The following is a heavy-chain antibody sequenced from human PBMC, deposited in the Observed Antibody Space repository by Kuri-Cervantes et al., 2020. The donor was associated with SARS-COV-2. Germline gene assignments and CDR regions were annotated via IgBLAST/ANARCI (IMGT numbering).Heavy chain of an antibody. J-gene: IGHJ3*02. CDR2: ISGSGGST. CDR3: AKDYYDSSGYYDAFDI. D-gene: IGHD3-22*01. V-gene: IGHV3-23*01. Sequence: GESLKIPCAASGFTFSSYAMSWVRQAPGKGLEWVSAISGSGGSTYYADSVKGRFTISRDNSKNTLYLQMNSLRAEDTAVYYCAKDYYDSSGYYDAFDIWGQGTMVTVSS. CDR1: GFTFSSYA.